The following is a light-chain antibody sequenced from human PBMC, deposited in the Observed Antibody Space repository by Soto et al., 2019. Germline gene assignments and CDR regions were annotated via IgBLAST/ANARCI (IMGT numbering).Light chain of an antibody. CDR2: GAT. Sequence: DIQMTQSPSSLSASVGDRVTITCRARQDIKNYLAWFQQKPGKAPKRLIYGATTLQSGVPSRFSGSGSGTEFTPTNSSLQAEDSATYYCLQHNSYPRTFGQGTKVDIK. J-gene: IGKJ1*01. V-gene: IGKV1-17*01. CDR1: QDIKNY. CDR3: LQHNSYPRT.